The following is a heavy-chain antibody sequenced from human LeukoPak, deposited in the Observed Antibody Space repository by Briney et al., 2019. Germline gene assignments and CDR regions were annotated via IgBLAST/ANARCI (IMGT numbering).Heavy chain of an antibody. CDR2: INPNSGGT. V-gene: IGHV1-2*02. D-gene: IGHD1-1*01. CDR1: GYTFTSYG. CDR3: ARIENWNDDGFDY. J-gene: IGHJ4*02. Sequence: APVKVSCKASGYTFTSYGISWVRQAPGQGLEWMGWINPNSGGTNYAQKFQGRVTMTRDTSISTAYMELSKLRSDDTAVYYCARIENWNDDGFDYWGQGTLVTVSS.